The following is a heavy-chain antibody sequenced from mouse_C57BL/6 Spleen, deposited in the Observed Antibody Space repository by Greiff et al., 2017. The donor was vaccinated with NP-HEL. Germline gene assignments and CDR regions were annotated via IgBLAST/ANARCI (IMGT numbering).Heavy chain of an antibody. CDR1: GFNIKNSY. J-gene: IGHJ2*01. D-gene: IGHD4-1*01. CDR2: INPANGNT. V-gene: IGHV14-3*01. CDR3: ARVAHNWAEGY. Sequence: VQLQQSVAELVRPGASVKLSCTASGFNIKNSYMHWVKQRPGQSLEWIGRINPANGNTKYAQKFQGKATITADTSSNTAYLQLSSLTSADAAIDYYARVAHNWAEGYWGQGTTLTVSA.